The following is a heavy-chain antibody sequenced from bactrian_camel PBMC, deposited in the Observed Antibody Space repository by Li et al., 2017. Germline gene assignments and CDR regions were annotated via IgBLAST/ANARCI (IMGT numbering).Heavy chain of an antibody. D-gene: IGHD2*01. CDR1: GFTFSTFA. CDR3: APVVSNF. J-gene: IGHJ4*01. CDR2: IPNDVSTT. V-gene: IGHV3S2*01. Sequence: DVQLVESGGGLVQPGGSLTLSCKTSGFTFSTFAMSWVRQAPGKGLEWVSAIPNDVSTTYYSDSVKGRFTISRDNAKNTLYLQMDSVKSEDSATYFCAPVVSNFWGQGTQVTVS.